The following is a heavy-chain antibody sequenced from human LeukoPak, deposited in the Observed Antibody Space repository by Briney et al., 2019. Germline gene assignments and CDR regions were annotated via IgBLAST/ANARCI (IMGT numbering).Heavy chain of an antibody. J-gene: IGHJ5*02. V-gene: IGHV1-18*01. Sequence: ASVKVSCKASGYTFTSYGISWVRQAPGQGLEWMGWISAYNGNTNYAQKLQGRVTMTTDTSTSTAYMELRSLRSDDTAVYYCARDRVDRDFWNGNWFDPWGQGTLVTVSS. D-gene: IGHD3-3*01. CDR3: ARDRVDRDFWNGNWFDP. CDR2: ISAYNGNT. CDR1: GYTFTSYG.